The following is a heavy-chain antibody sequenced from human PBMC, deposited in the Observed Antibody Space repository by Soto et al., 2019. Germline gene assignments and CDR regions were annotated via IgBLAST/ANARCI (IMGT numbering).Heavy chain of an antibody. Sequence: QVQLVESGGGVVQPGRSLRLSCAASGFTFSSYGMHWVRQAPGKGLEWVAVIWYDGSNKYYADSVKGRFTISRDNXKXXRNVQMNSLRAEDTDVDYCASYCEVATMPCGAFDIWGQGTMVTVSS. D-gene: IGHD5-12*01. CDR2: IWYDGSNK. CDR1: GFTFSSYG. J-gene: IGHJ3*02. CDR3: ASYCEVATMPCGAFDI. V-gene: IGHV3-33*01.